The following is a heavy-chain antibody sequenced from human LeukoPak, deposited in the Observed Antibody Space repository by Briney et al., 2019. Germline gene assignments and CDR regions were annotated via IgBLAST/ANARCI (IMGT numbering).Heavy chain of an antibody. CDR3: ARLKGYSSGWYPSYYFDY. CDR1: GGSISSYF. D-gene: IGHD6-19*01. CDR2: IYYTGST. V-gene: IGHV4-59*01. J-gene: IGHJ4*02. Sequence: SETLSLTCTVSGGSISSYFWDWIRQPPGKGLEWIAYIYYTGSTNYNPSLKSRVTTSVDTAKNQFSLNVRSVTAADTAVYYCARLKGYSSGWYPSYYFDYWGQGTLVTVSS.